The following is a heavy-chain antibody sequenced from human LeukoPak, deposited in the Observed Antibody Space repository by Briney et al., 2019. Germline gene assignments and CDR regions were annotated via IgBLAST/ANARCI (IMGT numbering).Heavy chain of an antibody. J-gene: IGHJ4*02. V-gene: IGHV3-23*01. CDR1: GISLSNYA. CDR2: ISERGGTT. D-gene: IGHD6-13*01. Sequence: GGSLRLSCVVSGISLSNYAMSWVRQAPGKGLEWVSYISERGGTTTYADSVKGRFTISRDNSLNTLNLQMSSLRAEDTAVYYCASYIAAAGTISLDYWGQGTLVTVSS. CDR3: ASYIAAAGTISLDY.